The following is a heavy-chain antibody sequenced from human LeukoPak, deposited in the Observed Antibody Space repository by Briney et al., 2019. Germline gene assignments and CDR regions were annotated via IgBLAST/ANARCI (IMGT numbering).Heavy chain of an antibody. V-gene: IGHV3-21*01. CDR1: GFTFSSCS. D-gene: IGHD1-1*01. CDR3: ARAYKYYYYMDV. CDR2: ISSSSSYI. Sequence: GGSLRLSCAASGFTFSSCSMNWVRQAPGKGLEWVSSISSSSSYIYYADSVKGRFTISRDNAKNSLYLQMNSLRAEDTAVYYCARAYKYYYYMDVWGKGTTVTVSS. J-gene: IGHJ6*03.